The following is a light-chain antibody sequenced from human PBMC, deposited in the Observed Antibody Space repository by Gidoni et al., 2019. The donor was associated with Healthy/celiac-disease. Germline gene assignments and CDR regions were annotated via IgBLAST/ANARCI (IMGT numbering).Light chain of an antibody. J-gene: IGKJ5*01. Sequence: QSPKLLITHASQSFSGVPSRFSGSGSGTDFTLTINSLEAEDAATYYCHQSSSLPITFGQGTRLEIK. CDR3: HQSSSLPIT. CDR2: HAS. V-gene: IGKV6-21*01.